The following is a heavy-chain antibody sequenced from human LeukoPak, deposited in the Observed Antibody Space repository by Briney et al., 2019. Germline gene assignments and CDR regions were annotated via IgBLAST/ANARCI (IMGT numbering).Heavy chain of an antibody. J-gene: IGHJ5*02. CDR3: ARRGYSYGYDWFDP. V-gene: IGHV3-48*01. Sequence: GGSLRLSCAASGFTFSTYSLNWVRQAPGKGLEWVAYISSSSTKYYADSVKGRFTISRDTAKSSLYLQMNSLRAEDTAVYYCARRGYSYGYDWFDPWGQGTLVTVSS. D-gene: IGHD5-18*01. CDR1: GFTFSTYS. CDR2: ISSSSTK.